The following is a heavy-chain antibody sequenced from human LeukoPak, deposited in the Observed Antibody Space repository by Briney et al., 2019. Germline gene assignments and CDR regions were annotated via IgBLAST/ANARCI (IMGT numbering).Heavy chain of an antibody. D-gene: IGHD3-10*01. CDR2: RNPNSGNT. V-gene: IGHV1-8*01. CDR1: GYIFPSYD. CDR3: ITGIYYYYGMDV. J-gene: IGHJ6*02. Sequence: GASVKVSRKACGYIFPSYDINWVRQATGQGLEWMGWRNPNSGNTGNAQKLQGRVTMTRNNSISTAYMELSSLRSEDTAVYYCITGIYYYYGMDVWGQGTTVTVSS.